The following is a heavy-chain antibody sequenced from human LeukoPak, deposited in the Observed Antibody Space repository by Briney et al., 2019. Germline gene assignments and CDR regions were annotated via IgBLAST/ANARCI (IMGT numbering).Heavy chain of an antibody. Sequence: KLKGRVTMTTDTSTSTAYMELRSLRSDDTAVYYCARGYGWGFFDYWGQGTLVTVSS. J-gene: IGHJ4*02. D-gene: IGHD3-10*01. V-gene: IGHV1-18*01. CDR3: ARGYGWGFFDY.